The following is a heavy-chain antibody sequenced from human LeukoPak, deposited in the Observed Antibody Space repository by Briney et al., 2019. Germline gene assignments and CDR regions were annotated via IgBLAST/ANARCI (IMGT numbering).Heavy chain of an antibody. CDR2: ISYDGSNK. V-gene: IGHV3-30*03. Sequence: GGSLRLSCAASGFTFSSYGMRWVRQAPGKGLEWVAVISYDGSNKYYADSVKGRFTISRDNSKNTLYLQMNSLRAEDTAVYYCCSSTIGYWGQGTLVTVSS. D-gene: IGHD2-2*01. CDR3: CSSTIGY. CDR1: GFTFSSYG. J-gene: IGHJ4*02.